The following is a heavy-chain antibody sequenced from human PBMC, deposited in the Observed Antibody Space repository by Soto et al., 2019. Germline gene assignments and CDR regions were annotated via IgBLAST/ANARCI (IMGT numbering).Heavy chain of an antibody. CDR1: GGTFSSYA. D-gene: IGHD2-21*02. Sequence: QVQLVQSGAEVKKPGSSVKVSCKDSGGTFSSYAISWVRQAPGQGLEWMGGIIPIFGTANYAQKFQGRVTITADESTSKAYMELSSLRSEDTAVYYCARLGTYCGGDCYSGRGMDVWGHGTTVTVSS. J-gene: IGHJ6*02. CDR3: ARLGTYCGGDCYSGRGMDV. V-gene: IGHV1-69*12. CDR2: IIPIFGTA.